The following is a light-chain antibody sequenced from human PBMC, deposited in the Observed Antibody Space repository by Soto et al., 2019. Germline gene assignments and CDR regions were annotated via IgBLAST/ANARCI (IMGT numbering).Light chain of an antibody. CDR2: DAS. CDR1: ESVSSM. CDR3: QQHNDWPT. J-gene: IGKJ5*01. Sequence: EREMSQSPSSVSVCLGDRVTLTCRASESVSSMLVWYQKKPGQAPRLLIHDASTRATGIPARFSGSGSGTEFILTISSVDSEDFAIYYCQQHNDWPTFAQGTRLAI. V-gene: IGKV3-15*01.